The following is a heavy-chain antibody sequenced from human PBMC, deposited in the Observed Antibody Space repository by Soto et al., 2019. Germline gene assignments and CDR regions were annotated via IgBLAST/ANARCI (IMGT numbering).Heavy chain of an antibody. Sequence: QVQLVQSGAEVKKPGSSVKVSCKASGGTFSSYTISWVRQAPGQGLEWMGRIIPILGIANYAQKFQGRVTITADKPTSTAYMELSSLRSEDTAVYYCARGRRDVVVPADYFDYWGQGTLVTVSS. J-gene: IGHJ4*02. V-gene: IGHV1-69*02. CDR1: GGTFSSYT. D-gene: IGHD2-2*01. CDR2: IIPILGIA. CDR3: ARGRRDVVVPADYFDY.